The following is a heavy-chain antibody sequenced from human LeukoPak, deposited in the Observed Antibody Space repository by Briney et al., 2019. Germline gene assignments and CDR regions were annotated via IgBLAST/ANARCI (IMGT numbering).Heavy chain of an antibody. Sequence: ASVKVTCKASGYTFTGYYMHWVRQAPGQGLEWMGRINPNSGGTNYAQKFQGRVTMTRDTSISTAYMELSRLRSDDTAVYYCARALYSSGWYVIDYWGQGTLVTVSS. CDR1: GYTFTGYY. J-gene: IGHJ4*02. V-gene: IGHV1-2*06. CDR3: ARALYSSGWYVIDY. CDR2: INPNSGGT. D-gene: IGHD6-19*01.